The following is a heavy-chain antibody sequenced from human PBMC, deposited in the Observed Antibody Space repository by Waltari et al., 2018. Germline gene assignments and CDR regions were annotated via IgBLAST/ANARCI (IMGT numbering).Heavy chain of an antibody. V-gene: IGHV4-39*01. CDR1: GGSITNTKHY. Sequence: QLQLQESGPGLVKPSETLSLTCSVSGGSITNTKHYWGWIRQPPGQGLEWIGTMSSLGATYSSPSLKSRVTISRDTSTNQLSLKWGSVTAADTAMYYCATYIGASVGTAAFDVWGQGTMVTVSS. D-gene: IGHD5-12*01. J-gene: IGHJ3*01. CDR3: ATYIGASVGTAAFDV. CDR2: MSSLGAT.